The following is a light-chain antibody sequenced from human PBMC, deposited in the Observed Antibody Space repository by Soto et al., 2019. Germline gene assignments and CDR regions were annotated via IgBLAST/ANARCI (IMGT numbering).Light chain of an antibody. CDR3: CSYAGSYVV. J-gene: IGLJ2*01. V-gene: IGLV2-11*01. CDR2: DVS. Sequence: QPVLTQPRSVSGSPGQSVTISCTGTSSDVGGYNYVSWYQQHPGKAPKLMIYDVSKRPSGVPDRFSGSKSGNTASLTISGLQAEDEADYSCCSYAGSYVVFGGGTKLTVL. CDR1: SSDVGGYNY.